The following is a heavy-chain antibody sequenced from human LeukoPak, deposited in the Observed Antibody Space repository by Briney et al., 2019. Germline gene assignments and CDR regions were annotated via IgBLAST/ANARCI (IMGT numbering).Heavy chain of an antibody. Sequence: SETLSLTCTVSGYSISSGYYWGWIRQPPGKGLEWIGNIYHSGSTYYNPSLKSRVTISVDTSKNQFSLKLSSVTAADTAVYYCAREAYGSGSYYNDYWGQGTLVTVSS. CDR2: IYHSGST. V-gene: IGHV4-38-2*02. D-gene: IGHD3-10*01. J-gene: IGHJ4*02. CDR1: GYSISSGYY. CDR3: AREAYGSGSYYNDY.